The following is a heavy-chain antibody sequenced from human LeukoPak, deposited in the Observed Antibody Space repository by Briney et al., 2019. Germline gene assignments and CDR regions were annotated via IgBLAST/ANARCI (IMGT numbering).Heavy chain of an antibody. CDR3: ARDHYYDSSGYYPDAFDI. CDR1: GYTFTGYY. CDR2: INPNSGGT. J-gene: IGHJ3*02. Sequence: ASVKVSCKASGYTFTGYYMHWVRQAPGQGLEWMGWINPNSGGTNYAQKFQGRVTMTRDTSISTAYMELSRLRSDDTAVYYCARDHYYDSSGYYPDAFDIWGQGTMVTVSP. V-gene: IGHV1-2*02. D-gene: IGHD3-22*01.